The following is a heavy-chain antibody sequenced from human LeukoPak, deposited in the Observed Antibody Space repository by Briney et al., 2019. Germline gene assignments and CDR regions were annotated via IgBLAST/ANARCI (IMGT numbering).Heavy chain of an antibody. Sequence: ASVKVSCKASGYIFNKYAMNWVRQVPGQGLGWMGWINTNTGNPTYAQGFTGRFVFSLDTSISTAYLQISSLETEDSAVYYCSRARNYDVWSGGIDPWGQGTLVTVSS. CDR1: GYIFNKYA. V-gene: IGHV7-4-1*02. J-gene: IGHJ5*02. CDR3: SRARNYDVWSGGIDP. CDR2: INTNTGNP. D-gene: IGHD3-3*01.